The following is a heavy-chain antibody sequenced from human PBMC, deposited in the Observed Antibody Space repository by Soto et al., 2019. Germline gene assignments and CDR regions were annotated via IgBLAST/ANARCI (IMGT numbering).Heavy chain of an antibody. V-gene: IGHV3-23*01. J-gene: IGHJ6*02. CDR2: ISGSGGST. CDR1: GFTFSSYA. D-gene: IGHD6-6*01. Sequence: GGSLRLSCAASGFTFSSYAMSWVRQAPGKGLEWVSAISGSGGSTYYADSVKGRFTISRDNSKNTLYLQMNSLRAEDTAVYYCAKSNAARPYYYGMDVWGQGTTVTVSS. CDR3: AKSNAARPYYYGMDV.